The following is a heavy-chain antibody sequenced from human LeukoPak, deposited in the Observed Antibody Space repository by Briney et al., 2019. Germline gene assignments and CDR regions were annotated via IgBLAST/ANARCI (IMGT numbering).Heavy chain of an antibody. CDR2: ISYDGSNK. D-gene: IGHD3-22*01. CDR1: GFIFSTYS. J-gene: IGHJ4*02. Sequence: PGGSLRLSCVTSGFIFSTYSMHWVRQAPGKGLEWVAIISYDGSNKDYADSVRGRFTISRDNSKNTLYLQMNSLRAEDTAVYYCAREYTSGYYRTFDYWGQGTLVTVSS. V-gene: IGHV3-30-3*01. CDR3: AREYTSGYYRTFDY.